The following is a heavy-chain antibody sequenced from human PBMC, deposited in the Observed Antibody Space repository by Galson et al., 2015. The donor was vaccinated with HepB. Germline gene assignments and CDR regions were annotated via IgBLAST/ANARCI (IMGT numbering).Heavy chain of an antibody. CDR3: ARPNMDHEGSYCFDY. CDR2: IIPMFGVL. J-gene: IGHJ4*02. Sequence: SVKVSCKASGVTFSNFAISWVRQAPGQGLEWMGSIIPMFGVLHLARKFQGRVTMTADASTNTAYMELSSLRSEDTAVYFCARPNMDHEGSYCFDYWGQGTLVTVSS. CDR1: GVTFSNFA. V-gene: IGHV1-69*13. D-gene: IGHD3-10*01.